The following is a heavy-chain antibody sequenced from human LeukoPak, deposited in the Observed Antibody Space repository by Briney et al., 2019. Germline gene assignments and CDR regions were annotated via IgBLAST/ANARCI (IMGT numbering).Heavy chain of an antibody. J-gene: IGHJ4*02. CDR1: GGTFSSYA. Sequence: SVKVSCKASGGTFSSYAISWVRQAPGQGLERMGRIIPILGIANYAQKFQGRVTITADKSTSTAYMELSSLRSEDTAVYYCARDRSSGWPPDYWGQGTLVTVSS. CDR3: ARDRSSGWPPDY. D-gene: IGHD6-19*01. CDR2: IIPILGIA. V-gene: IGHV1-69*04.